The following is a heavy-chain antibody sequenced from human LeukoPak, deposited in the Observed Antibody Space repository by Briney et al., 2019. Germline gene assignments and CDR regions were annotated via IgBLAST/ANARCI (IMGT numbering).Heavy chain of an antibody. V-gene: IGHV1-58*02. D-gene: IGHD3-3*01. CDR2: IVVGSCNT. J-gene: IGHJ4*02. Sequence: SVKVSCKASGFTFTSSAMQWLRQARGQRLEWIGWIVVGSCNTNYAQKFQERVTITRDMSTSTAYMELSSLRSEDTAVYYCAAGPIRFLEWGHYGDYWGQGTLVTVSS. CDR3: AAGPIRFLEWGHYGDY. CDR1: GFTFTSSA.